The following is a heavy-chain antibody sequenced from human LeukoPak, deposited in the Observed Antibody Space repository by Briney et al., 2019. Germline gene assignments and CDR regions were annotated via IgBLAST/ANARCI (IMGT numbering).Heavy chain of an antibody. CDR2: INPSGGST. CDR1: GYNFTSYY. CDR3: ARGSGYDFWSGLGIYYDYGMDV. Sequence: ASVSLACKASGYNFTSYYMHWVRQAPGQGLEWMGIINPSGGSTSYAQKLQGRVTVTSHTSTSTVYMELSSMSSEDTAVYYCARGSGYDFWSGLGIYYDYGMDVWAEGTGDRL. V-gene: IGHV1-46*01. J-gene: IGHJ6*02. D-gene: IGHD3-3*01.